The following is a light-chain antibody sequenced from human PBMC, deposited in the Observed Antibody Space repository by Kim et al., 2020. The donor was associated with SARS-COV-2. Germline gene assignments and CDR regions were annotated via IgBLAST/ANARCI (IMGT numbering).Light chain of an antibody. CDR1: QDITDY. J-gene: IGKJ3*01. V-gene: IGKV1-33*01. Sequence: DIQMTQSPSSLSASVGDRVTLTCQASQDITDYLNWYQQKPGEAPHLLIYDASLLETGVPSRFSGSGSGTEFTLTISSLQPEDVAIYFCQQYDDLPNTFGPGTKVDIK. CDR2: DAS. CDR3: QQYDDLPNT.